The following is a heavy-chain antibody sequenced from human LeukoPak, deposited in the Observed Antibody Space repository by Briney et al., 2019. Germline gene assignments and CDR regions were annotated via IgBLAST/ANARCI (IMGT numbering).Heavy chain of an antibody. CDR3: ARDRRYNILTGTLIEY. CDR1: GFTLSNYW. V-gene: IGHV3-7*01. Sequence: GGSLRLSCAASGFTLSNYWMIWVRQAPGKGLEWVANIKQDGSDKYYVDSVKGRFTISRDNAKNSLYLQMNSLRAEDTAVYYCARDRRYNILTGTLIEYWGQGTLVTVSS. D-gene: IGHD3-9*01. J-gene: IGHJ4*02. CDR2: IKQDGSDK.